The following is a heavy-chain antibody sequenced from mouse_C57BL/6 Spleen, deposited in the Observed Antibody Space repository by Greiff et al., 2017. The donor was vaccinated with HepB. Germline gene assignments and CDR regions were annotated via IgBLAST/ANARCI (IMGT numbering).Heavy chain of an antibody. Sequence: EVKLVESEGGLVQPGSSMKLSCTASGFTFSDYYMAWVRQVPEKGLEWVANINYDGSSTYYLDSLKSRFIISRDNAKNILYLQMSSLKSEDTATYYCARGVYYGSSYWYFDVWGTGTTVTVSS. J-gene: IGHJ1*03. CDR2: INYDGSST. CDR1: GFTFSDYY. D-gene: IGHD1-1*01. V-gene: IGHV5-16*01. CDR3: ARGVYYGSSYWYFDV.